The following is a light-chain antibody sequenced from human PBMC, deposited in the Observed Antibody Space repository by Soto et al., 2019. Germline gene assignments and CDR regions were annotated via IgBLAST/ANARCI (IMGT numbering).Light chain of an antibody. Sequence: QLVLTQPPSASGTPGQRVTISCSGSSSNIGSNYVYWFQQLPGTAPKLLIHRDNQRPSGVPDRLSGSKSGTSASLAISGLRSEDEADYYCSAWDDSLSGLVFGGGTKVTVL. J-gene: IGLJ2*01. V-gene: IGLV1-47*01. CDR2: RDN. CDR1: SSNIGSNY. CDR3: SAWDDSLSGLV.